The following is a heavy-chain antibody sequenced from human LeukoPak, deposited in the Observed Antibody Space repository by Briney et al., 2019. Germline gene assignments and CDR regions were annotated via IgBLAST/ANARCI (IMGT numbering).Heavy chain of an antibody. D-gene: IGHD3-10*01. J-gene: IGHJ4*02. V-gene: IGHV3-23*01. CDR2: MSSVT. Sequence: GGSLRLSCAASGFTFSNFAMSWVRQAPGKGLEWVSAMSSVTYYADSVKGRFTISRDNSKSTLFLQMNSLRAEDTAVYYCAKAFFSGSGGNHKQFDSWGQGTLVTVSS. CDR1: GFTFSNFA. CDR3: AKAFFSGSGGNHKQFDS.